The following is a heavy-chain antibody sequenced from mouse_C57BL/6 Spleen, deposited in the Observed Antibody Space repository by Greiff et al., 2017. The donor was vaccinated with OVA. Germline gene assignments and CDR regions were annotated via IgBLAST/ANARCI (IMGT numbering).Heavy chain of an antibody. CDR2: IYPGDGDT. CDR3: ARSLIYDGYWYFDV. Sequence: VQLQQSGPELVKPGASVKISCKASGYAFSSSWMNWVKQRPGKGLEWIGRIYPGDGDTNYNGKFKGKATLTADKSSSTAYMQLSSLTSEDSAVYFCARSLIYDGYWYFDVWGTGTTVTVSS. J-gene: IGHJ1*03. D-gene: IGHD2-3*01. CDR1: GYAFSSSW. V-gene: IGHV1-82*01.